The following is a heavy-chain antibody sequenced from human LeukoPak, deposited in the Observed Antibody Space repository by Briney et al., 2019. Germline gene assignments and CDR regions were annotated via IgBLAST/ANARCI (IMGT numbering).Heavy chain of an antibody. CDR3: ARHSSGYFRLDY. CDR1: GFTFSDYY. D-gene: IGHD3-22*01. Sequence: GGSLRLSCAASGFTFSDYYMSWIRQAPGKGLEWVSYISSSGDSIYYADSVKGRFTISRDNAKNSLYLQMSSLRAEDTAVYYCARHSSGYFRLDYWGQGTLVTVSS. V-gene: IGHV3-11*01. J-gene: IGHJ4*02. CDR2: ISSSGDSI.